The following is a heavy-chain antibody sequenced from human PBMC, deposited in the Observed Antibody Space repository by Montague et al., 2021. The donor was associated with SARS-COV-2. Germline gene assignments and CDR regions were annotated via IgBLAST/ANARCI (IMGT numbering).Heavy chain of an antibody. CDR2: VSYRGST. Sequence: SETLSLTCSVPGGSMSSYHWVWIRQPPGKGLERIGYVSYRGSTNYNLSLKSRVTISLDTSKNRFSLRVTSVTAADTAVYYCARDVRYYYDQWGQGILVTVPS. CDR1: GGSMSSYH. J-gene: IGHJ4*02. D-gene: IGHD3-10*01. V-gene: IGHV4-59*01. CDR3: ARDVRYYYDQ.